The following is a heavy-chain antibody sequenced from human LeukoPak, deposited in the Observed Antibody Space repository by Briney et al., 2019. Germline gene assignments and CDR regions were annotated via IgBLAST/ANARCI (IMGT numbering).Heavy chain of an antibody. D-gene: IGHD4-17*01. CDR2: IWYDGSNK. CDR1: GFTFSSYG. CDR3: ARDRKNYGDYLDY. Sequence: GGSLRLSCAASGFTFSSYGMHWVRQAPGKGLEWAAVIWYDGSNKYYADSVKGRFTISRDNSKNTLYLQMNSLRAEDTAVYYCARDRKNYGDYLDYWGQGTLVTVSS. J-gene: IGHJ4*02. V-gene: IGHV3-33*01.